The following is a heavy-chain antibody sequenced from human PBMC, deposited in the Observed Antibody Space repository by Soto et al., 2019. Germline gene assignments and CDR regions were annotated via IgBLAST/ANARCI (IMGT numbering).Heavy chain of an antibody. Sequence: SETLSLTCTVSGGSISSYYWSWIRQPPGKGLEWIGYIYYSGSTNYNPSLKSRVTISVDTSKNQFSLKLSSVTAADTAVYYCARHVSYDFWSGYYPDYYYMDVWVKGTTVTVSS. V-gene: IGHV4-59*08. CDR2: IYYSGST. CDR1: GGSISSYY. J-gene: IGHJ6*03. CDR3: ARHVSYDFWSGYYPDYYYMDV. D-gene: IGHD3-3*01.